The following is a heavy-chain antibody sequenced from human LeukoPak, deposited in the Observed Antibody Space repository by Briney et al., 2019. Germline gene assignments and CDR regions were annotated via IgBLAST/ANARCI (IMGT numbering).Heavy chain of an antibody. CDR2: IYYSGST. Sequence: PSQTLSLTCTVSDGSISSGGYYWSWIRQHPGKGLEWIGYIYYSGSTYYNPSLKSRVTISVDTSKNQFSLKLSSVTAADTAVYYCARGGSIYYYYGMDVWGQGTTVTVSS. CDR1: DGSISSGGYY. V-gene: IGHV4-31*03. CDR3: ARGGSIYYYYGMDV. J-gene: IGHJ6*02. D-gene: IGHD2/OR15-2a*01.